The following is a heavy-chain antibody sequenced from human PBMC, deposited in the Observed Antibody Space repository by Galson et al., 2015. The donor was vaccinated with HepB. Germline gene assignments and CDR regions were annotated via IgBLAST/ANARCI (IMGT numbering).Heavy chain of an antibody. CDR1: GYSFTSYW. J-gene: IGHJ6*02. V-gene: IGHV5-51*01. D-gene: IGHD2-2*01. CDR3: ARLAADIVVVPAAIFGPRPYYYYGMDV. Sequence: QSGAEVKKPGESLKISCKGSGYSFTSYWIGWVRQMPGKGLEWMGIIYPGDSDTRYSPSFQGQVTISADKSISTAYLQWSSLKASDTAMYYCARLAADIVVVPAAIFGPRPYYYYGMDVWGQGTTVTVSS. CDR2: IYPGDSDT.